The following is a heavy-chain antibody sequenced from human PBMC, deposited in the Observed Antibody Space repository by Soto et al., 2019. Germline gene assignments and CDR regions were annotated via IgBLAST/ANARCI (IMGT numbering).Heavy chain of an antibody. CDR3: ARGSPFAGIDY. D-gene: IGHD3-16*01. V-gene: IGHV3-53*01. J-gene: IGHJ4*02. CDR2: IYSGGST. Sequence: GGSLRLSCAASGFTVSSNYMSWVRQAPGKGLEWVSVIYSGGSTYYADSVKGRFTISRDNSKNTLYLQMNSLRAEDTAVYYFARGSPFAGIDYWGQGTLVTVSS. CDR1: GFTVSSNY.